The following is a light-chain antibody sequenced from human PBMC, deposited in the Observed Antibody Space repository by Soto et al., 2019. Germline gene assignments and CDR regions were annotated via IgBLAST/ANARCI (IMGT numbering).Light chain of an antibody. Sequence: EIVMTQSPATLSVSPGERATLSCRASQSVSSNLAWYQQKPGQAPRLLIYGASTRATGIPARFSGSGSGTEFTLTISSLQSEDFAVYNCQQYNNWLWTFGQGTK. CDR3: QQYNNWLWT. CDR1: QSVSSN. CDR2: GAS. J-gene: IGKJ1*01. V-gene: IGKV3-15*01.